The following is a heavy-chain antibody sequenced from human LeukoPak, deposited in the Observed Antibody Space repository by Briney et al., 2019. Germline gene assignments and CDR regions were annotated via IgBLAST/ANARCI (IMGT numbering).Heavy chain of an antibody. D-gene: IGHD4-17*01. CDR1: GYSISSGYY. CDR3: ASTAVTTPFDY. J-gene: IGHJ4*02. CDR2: IYHSGST. Sequence: SETLSLTCAVSGYSISSGYYWGWIRQPPGKGLEWIGSIYHSGSTYYNPSLKSRVTISVDTSKNQFSLKLSSVTAADTAVYYCASTAVTTPFDYWGQGTLVTASS. V-gene: IGHV4-38-2*01.